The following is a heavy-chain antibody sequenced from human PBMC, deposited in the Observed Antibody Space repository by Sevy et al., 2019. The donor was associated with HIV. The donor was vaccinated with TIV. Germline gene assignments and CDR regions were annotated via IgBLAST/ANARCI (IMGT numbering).Heavy chain of an antibody. Sequence: GGSLRLSCAVSGFTFSNAWMNWVRQAPGTGLQWVGLIKSKIDGETTDYVAPVKGRFTISRDDSTSTLYLQMNSLKTEDTGVYYCATAPGYYDSAPFDYWGPGTLVTVSS. CDR2: IKSKIDGETT. D-gene: IGHD3-22*01. J-gene: IGHJ4*02. V-gene: IGHV3-15*01. CDR1: GFTFSNAW. CDR3: ATAPGYYDSAPFDY.